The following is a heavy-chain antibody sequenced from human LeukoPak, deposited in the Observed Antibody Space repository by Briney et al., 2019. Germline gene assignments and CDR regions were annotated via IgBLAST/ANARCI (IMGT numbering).Heavy chain of an antibody. Sequence: PGGSLRLSCAASGFTFSSYGIHWVRQAPGKGLEWVAIISYDGTYKYYADSVKGRFTISRDNSKNTLYLQMNSLRAEDTAVYYCAKGWIAVAGPDAFDIWSQGTMVTVSS. CDR3: AKGWIAVAGPDAFDI. J-gene: IGHJ3*02. CDR2: ISYDGTYK. D-gene: IGHD6-19*01. V-gene: IGHV3-30*18. CDR1: GFTFSSYG.